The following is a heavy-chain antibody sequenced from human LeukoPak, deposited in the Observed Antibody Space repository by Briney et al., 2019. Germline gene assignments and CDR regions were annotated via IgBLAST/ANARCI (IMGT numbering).Heavy chain of an antibody. Sequence: GGSLRLSCAASGFTVSSNYMSWARQAPGKGLEWVSVIYSGGSTYYADSVKGRFTISRDNAKNSLYLQMNSLRAEDTAVYYCARDLVKSKQQLGVDYGMDVWGQGTTVTVSS. CDR3: ARDLVKSKQQLGVDYGMDV. V-gene: IGHV3-53*01. CDR1: GFTVSSNY. CDR2: IYSGGST. J-gene: IGHJ6*02. D-gene: IGHD6-13*01.